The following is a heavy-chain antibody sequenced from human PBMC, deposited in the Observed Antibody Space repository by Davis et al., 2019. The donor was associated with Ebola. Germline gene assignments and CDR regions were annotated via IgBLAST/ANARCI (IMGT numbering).Heavy chain of an antibody. V-gene: IGHV4-34*01. CDR2: INHSGST. CDR1: GGSFSGYY. D-gene: IGHD6-13*01. CDR3: ARGQGNY. J-gene: IGHJ4*02. Sequence: SETLSLTCAVYGGSFSGYYWSWIRQPPGKGLEWIGEINHSGSTNYNPSLKSRVTISVDTSKNQFSLKLSSVTAADTAVYYCARGQGNYWGQGTLVTVSS.